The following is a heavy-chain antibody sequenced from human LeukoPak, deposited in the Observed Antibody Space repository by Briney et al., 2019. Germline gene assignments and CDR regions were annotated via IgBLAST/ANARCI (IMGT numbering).Heavy chain of an antibody. CDR2: ISSSGSTI. CDR1: GFTFSSYW. CDR3: AKALLTGYYRVDAFDI. J-gene: IGHJ3*02. V-gene: IGHV3-48*04. Sequence: AGGSLRLSCAVSGFTFSSYWMHWVRQAPGKGLEWVSYISSSGSTIYYADSVKGRFTISRDNAKNSLYLQMNSLRAEDTAVYYCAKALLTGYYRVDAFDIWGQGTMVTVSS. D-gene: IGHD3-9*01.